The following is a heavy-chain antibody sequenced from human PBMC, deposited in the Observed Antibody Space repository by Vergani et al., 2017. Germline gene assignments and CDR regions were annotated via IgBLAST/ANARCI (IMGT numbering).Heavy chain of an antibody. D-gene: IGHD2-15*01. J-gene: IGHJ4*02. CDR3: ATAGAAXCRGASCYDFFEY. V-gene: IGHV3-30*02. CDR1: GFTFTNYG. Sequence: QVQLVESGGGVVQPGGSLRLSCAASGFTFTNYGMHWVRPAPGKGLEWVAFTRYDGIVEYYGDSVRGRFTISRDNSKNTLYLQMNRLRPEDTAVYYCATAGAAXCRGASCYDFFEYWGQGTLVTVAS. CDR2: TRYDGIVE.